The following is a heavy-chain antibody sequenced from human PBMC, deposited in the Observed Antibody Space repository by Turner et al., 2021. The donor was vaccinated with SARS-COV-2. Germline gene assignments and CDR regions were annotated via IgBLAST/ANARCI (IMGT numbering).Heavy chain of an antibody. D-gene: IGHD1-26*01. CDR1: GGSISSKS. CDR2: FYKIGSI. J-gene: IGHJ6*02. Sequence: QVHLQESGPGLVKPSETLSLTCTVSGGSISSKSWSWTRQSPGRGLEWIGYFYKIGSIDYNPTLRSRVTISVDTSKNQLSLNLISVTAADTAVYYCARHQGSASGYDHGMNVWGQGTAVIVSS. CDR3: ARHQGSASGYDHGMNV. V-gene: IGHV4-59*08.